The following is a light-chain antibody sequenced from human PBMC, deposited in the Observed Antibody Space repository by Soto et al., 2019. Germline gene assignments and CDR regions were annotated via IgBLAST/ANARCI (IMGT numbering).Light chain of an antibody. Sequence: DLVMTQSPLSLPVTPGEPASISCRSSQSLQHSNGYNYLDWYLQKPGQSPQTLIYLASNRASGVPDRFSGGGSGTDFTLKISRVEAEDVGVYYCKQALQTPAFGQGTKVEIK. V-gene: IGKV2-28*01. CDR1: QSLQHSNGYNY. CDR3: KQALQTPA. CDR2: LAS. J-gene: IGKJ1*01.